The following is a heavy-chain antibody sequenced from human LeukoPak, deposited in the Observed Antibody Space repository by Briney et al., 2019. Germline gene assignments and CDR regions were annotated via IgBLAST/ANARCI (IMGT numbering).Heavy chain of an antibody. V-gene: IGHV1-8*01. CDR1: GHTFTSYD. CDR3: ARAGGYCGRISCPYYFDY. J-gene: IGHJ4*02. D-gene: IGHD2-15*01. CDR2: MNPNSGNT. Sequence: GASVKVSCKASGHTFTSYDINWVRRATGQGLEWMGWMNPNSGNTGYAQKFQGRVTMTRNTSISTAYMELSSLRSEDTAVYYCARAGGYCGRISCPYYFDYWGQGSLVAVSS.